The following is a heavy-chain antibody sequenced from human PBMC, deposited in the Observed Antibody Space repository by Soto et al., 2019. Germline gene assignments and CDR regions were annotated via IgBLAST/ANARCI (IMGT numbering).Heavy chain of an antibody. D-gene: IGHD1-26*01. Sequence: SETLSLTCAVYGGSFSGYYWSWIRQPPGKGLEWIGEINHSGSTNYNPSLKSRVTISVDTSKNQFSLKLSSVTAADTAVYYCARSEWELLRWDAFDIWGQGTMVTVSS. CDR3: ARSEWELLRWDAFDI. V-gene: IGHV4-34*01. CDR1: GGSFSGYY. CDR2: INHSGST. J-gene: IGHJ3*02.